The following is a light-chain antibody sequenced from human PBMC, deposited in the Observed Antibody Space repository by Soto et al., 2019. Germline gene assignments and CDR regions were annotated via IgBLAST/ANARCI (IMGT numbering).Light chain of an antibody. CDR2: AAS. J-gene: IGKJ1*01. CDR3: QQTYIAPAT. V-gene: IGKV1-39*01. Sequence: DIQMTQSPSSLSASVGDRVTITCRASQSISNCLSWFQQKPGQAPKLLIYAASSLQSGVPSRFSGSGSGTDFILTIDSLQPEGFATYYCQQTYIAPATFGQGTKVGVK. CDR1: QSISNC.